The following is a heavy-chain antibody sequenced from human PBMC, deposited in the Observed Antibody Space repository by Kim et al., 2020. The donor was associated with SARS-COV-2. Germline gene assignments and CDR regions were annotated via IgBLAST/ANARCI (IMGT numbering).Heavy chain of an antibody. Sequence: SETLSLTCTVSGGSISSSSHYWGWIRQPPGKGLEWIGSIYYSGSTYYNPSLKSRVTISVDTSKNQFSLKLSSVTAADTAVYYCASPNYYGSGSYRDYWGQGTLVTVSS. CDR1: GGSISSSSHY. J-gene: IGHJ4*02. CDR2: IYYSGST. D-gene: IGHD3-10*01. V-gene: IGHV4-39*01. CDR3: ASPNYYGSGSYRDY.